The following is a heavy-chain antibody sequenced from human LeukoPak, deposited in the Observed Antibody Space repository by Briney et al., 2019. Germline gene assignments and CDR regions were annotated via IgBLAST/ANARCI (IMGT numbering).Heavy chain of an antibody. CDR3: TNCLRCANYYHGMDV. V-gene: IGHV3-15*01. CDR2: IKSKKDDGTT. J-gene: IGHJ6*02. D-gene: IGHD4-17*01. CDR1: GFTFSTYW. Sequence: PGGSLRLSCAASGFTFSTYWMSWVRQVPGKGLEWVGRIKSKKDDGTTVFAAPVKGRFTISRDDSKNTLYLQMNSLKTEDTAVYYCTNCLRCANYYHGMDVWGQGTTVTVSS.